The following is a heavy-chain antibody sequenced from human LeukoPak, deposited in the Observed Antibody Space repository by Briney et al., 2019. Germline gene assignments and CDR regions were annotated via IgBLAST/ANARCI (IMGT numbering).Heavy chain of an antibody. V-gene: IGHV3-23*01. J-gene: IGHJ4*02. Sequence: DSVKGRFTISRDNSRNTVYLQMNSLRAEDTAVYYCARAGTLLWFGEIGYWGQGTLVTVSS. CDR3: ARAGTLLWFGEIGY. D-gene: IGHD3-10*01.